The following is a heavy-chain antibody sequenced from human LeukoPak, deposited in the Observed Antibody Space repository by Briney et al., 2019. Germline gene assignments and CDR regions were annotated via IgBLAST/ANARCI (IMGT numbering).Heavy chain of an antibody. D-gene: IGHD1-1*01. V-gene: IGHV1-2*02. CDR1: GYTFIAYY. J-gene: IGHJ4*02. CDR3: ARERHGWSDSL. CDR2: VNHDSGGT. Sequence: ASVKVSCKPSGYTFIAYYIQWVRQAPGQGLEWMGWVNHDSGGTNYAQKFHGRVTMTRDTSLSTAYMELSGLTSDDTAVYYCARERHGWSDSLWGQGTLVTVSS.